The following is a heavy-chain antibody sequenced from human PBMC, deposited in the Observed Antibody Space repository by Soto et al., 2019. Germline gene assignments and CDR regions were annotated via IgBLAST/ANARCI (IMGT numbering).Heavy chain of an antibody. D-gene: IGHD6-19*01. CDR2: MIPIFGTA. Sequence: QVQLVQSGAEVKKPGSSVKVSCKASGGTFSSYAISWGGQAPGQGLEWMGGMIPIFGTANYAQKFQGRITITEDESTSTAYMELSSLRSEATAVYYCARSSGWNPYYFDYWGQGTLVTVSS. CDR1: GGTFSSYA. J-gene: IGHJ4*02. CDR3: ARSSGWNPYYFDY. V-gene: IGHV1-69*12.